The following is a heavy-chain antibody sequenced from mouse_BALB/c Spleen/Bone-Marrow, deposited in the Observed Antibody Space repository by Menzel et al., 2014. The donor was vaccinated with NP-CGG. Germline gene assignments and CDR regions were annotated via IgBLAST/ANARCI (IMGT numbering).Heavy chain of an antibody. CDR1: GFNIKDIY. Sequence: EVKLQESGAELVKPGASVKLSCTASGFNIKDIYMHWVKQRPEQGLEWIGRIDPANGNTKYDPKFQGKATITADTSSNTAYQHLSSLTSEDTAVYYCARGLPYYPMDYWGQGTSVTVSS. V-gene: IGHV14-3*02. CDR2: IDPANGNT. CDR3: ARGLPYYPMDY. D-gene: IGHD3-1*01. J-gene: IGHJ4*01.